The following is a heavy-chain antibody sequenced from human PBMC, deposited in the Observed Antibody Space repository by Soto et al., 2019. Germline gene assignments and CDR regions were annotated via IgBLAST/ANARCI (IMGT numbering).Heavy chain of an antibody. CDR2: INHSGST. D-gene: IGHD2-2*02. V-gene: IGHV4-34*01. CDR3: ARAYTYYFDY. Sequence: QVQLQQWGAGLLKPSETLSLTCAVYGGSFSGYYWSWIRQPPGKGLEWIGEINHSGSTNYNPSLKSRVTISVDTSKNQFSLTLSSVTAADTAVYYCARAYTYYFDYWGQGTLVTVSS. J-gene: IGHJ4*02. CDR1: GGSFSGYY.